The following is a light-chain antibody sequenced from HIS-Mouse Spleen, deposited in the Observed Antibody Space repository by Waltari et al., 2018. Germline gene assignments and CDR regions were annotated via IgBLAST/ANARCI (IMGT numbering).Light chain of an antibody. Sequence: QTVVTQEPSFSVSHGGTVTLTCGLSSGSVSTSYYPSWYQQTPGQAPRTLIYSTNTRSSGVPDRFSGCILGNKAALTITGAQADDESDYYCVLYMGSGIWVFGGGTKLTVL. CDR2: STN. CDR3: VLYMGSGIWV. J-gene: IGLJ3*02. V-gene: IGLV8-61*01. CDR1: SGSVSTSYY.